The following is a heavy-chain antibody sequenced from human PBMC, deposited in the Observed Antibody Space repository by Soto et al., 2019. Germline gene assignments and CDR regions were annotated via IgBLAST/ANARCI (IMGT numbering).Heavy chain of an antibody. CDR3: SADLPDWGAYAFDY. CDR2: VKSKVDGGSI. D-gene: IGHD3-16*01. CDR1: GSTLNRAR. Sequence: GGSLTLSCATSGSTLNRARMNWVRQPPGQGLEWVGRVKSKVDGGSIDYAAPVRGRFTISRDDSRNTVDLQMNSLSAEDSAMYYCSADLPDWGAYAFDYWGQGTLVTVSS. J-gene: IGHJ4*02. V-gene: IGHV3-15*07.